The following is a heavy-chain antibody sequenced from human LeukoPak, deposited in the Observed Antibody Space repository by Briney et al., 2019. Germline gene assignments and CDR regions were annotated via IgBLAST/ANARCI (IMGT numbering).Heavy chain of an antibody. J-gene: IGHJ4*02. Sequence: ASVKVSCKASGYTFTSYGISWVRQAPGQGLEWMGWISAYNGNTNYAQKLQGRVTMTTDTSTSTAYMELSSLRSEDTAVYYCARGGRRITMVRGVIRLDYWGQGTPVTVSS. D-gene: IGHD3-10*01. V-gene: IGHV1-18*01. CDR3: ARGGRRITMVRGVIRLDY. CDR2: ISAYNGNT. CDR1: GYTFTSYG.